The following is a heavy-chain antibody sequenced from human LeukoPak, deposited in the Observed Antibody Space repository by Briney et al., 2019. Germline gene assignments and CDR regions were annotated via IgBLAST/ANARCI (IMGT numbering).Heavy chain of an antibody. Sequence: GGSLRLSCAASGFTFSSYAMHWVRQAPGKGLEWVAVISYDGSNKYYADSVKGRFTISRDNSKNTLYLQMNSLRAEDTAVYYCARDRDYYDSSGYPDFWGQGTLVTVSS. J-gene: IGHJ4*02. D-gene: IGHD3-22*01. CDR3: ARDRDYYDSSGYPDF. CDR1: GFTFSSYA. CDR2: ISYDGSNK. V-gene: IGHV3-30*04.